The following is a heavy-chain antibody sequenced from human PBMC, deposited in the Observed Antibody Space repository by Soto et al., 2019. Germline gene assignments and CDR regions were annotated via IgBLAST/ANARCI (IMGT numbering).Heavy chain of an antibody. CDR1: GFTFSSYS. V-gene: IGHV3-48*02. Sequence: GGSLRLSCAASGFTFSSYSMNWVRQAPGKGLEWVSYSSSSSSTIYYADSVKGRFTISRDNAKNSLYLQMNSLRDEDTAVYYCARDSHDSSGYHYGMDVCGQGTTVTVSS. CDR3: ARDSHDSSGYHYGMDV. J-gene: IGHJ6*02. CDR2: SSSSSSTI. D-gene: IGHD3-22*01.